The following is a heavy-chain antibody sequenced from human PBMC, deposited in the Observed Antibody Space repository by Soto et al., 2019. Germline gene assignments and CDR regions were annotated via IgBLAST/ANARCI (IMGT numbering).Heavy chain of an antibody. V-gene: IGHV4-59*12. CDR2: IYYSGST. D-gene: IGHD6-13*01. J-gene: IGHJ5*02. CDR3: ARDRTAAGPSNWFDP. CDR1: GGSMSSSY. Sequence: SESLSITSTVSGGSMSSSYWSWIRQPPGKGLEWIGYIYYSGSTNYNPSLKGRVTMSVDTSNNQFSLNLGSVTAADTAVYYCARDRTAAGPSNWFDPWGQGTLVTVSS.